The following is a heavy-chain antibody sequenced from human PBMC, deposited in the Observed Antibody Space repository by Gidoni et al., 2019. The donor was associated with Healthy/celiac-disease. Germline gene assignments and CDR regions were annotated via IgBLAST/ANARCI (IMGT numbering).Heavy chain of an antibody. D-gene: IGHD6-19*01. V-gene: IGHV1-8*01. J-gene: IGHJ5*02. Sequence: KASGYTFTSYDINWVRQATGQGLEWMGWMNPNSGNTGYAQKFQGRVTMTRNTSISTAYMELSSLRSEDTAVYYCARRPQWLKRTNYPPYNWFDPWGQGTLVTVSS. CDR3: ARRPQWLKRTNYPPYNWFDP. CDR1: GYTFTSYD. CDR2: MNPNSGNT.